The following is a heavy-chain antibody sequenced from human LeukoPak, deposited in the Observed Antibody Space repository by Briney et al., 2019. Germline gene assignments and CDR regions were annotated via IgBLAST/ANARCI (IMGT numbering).Heavy chain of an antibody. CDR2: ISGSGGRT. Sequence: LSGGSLRLSCSAPGFTFRSYAMSSVRQAPGKGLEGVSAISGSGGRTEYADSVKGRFTISRDNCKNTLYVQMKRLRAEEADVYYCAKGALYGSGSYSDYWGQGTLVIVSS. CDR1: GFTFRSYA. V-gene: IGHV3-23*01. J-gene: IGHJ4*02. D-gene: IGHD3-10*01. CDR3: AKGALYGSGSYSDY.